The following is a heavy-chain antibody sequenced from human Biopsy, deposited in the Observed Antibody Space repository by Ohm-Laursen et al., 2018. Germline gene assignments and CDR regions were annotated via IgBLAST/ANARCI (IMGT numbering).Heavy chain of an antibody. CDR1: PPPPPPPPPL. Sequence: TLSLTCSPPPPPPPPPPPLRASVPPSPGTGLAWIGYIYDNRDTYFNPSRMSLVSISADTSKIQVSLRLNSVTAAATAVYYCTRVRTFGGVIGGYYFDSWGQGILVTVSS. D-gene: IGHD3-16*02. V-gene: IGHV4-31*01. CDR2: IYDNRDT. CDR3: TRVRTFGGVIGGYYFDS. J-gene: IGHJ4*02.